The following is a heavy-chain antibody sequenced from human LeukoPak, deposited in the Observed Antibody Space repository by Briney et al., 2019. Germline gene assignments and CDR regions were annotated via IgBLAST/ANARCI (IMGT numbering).Heavy chain of an antibody. Sequence: SETLSLTCTVSGGFISRFYWSWIRQPAGKGLEWVGRIYPSGSTNYNPSLKSRVTMSVDTSKNQFALNLSSVTAQDTVVFCCARVGGYKYDTTAYYYFDYWGQGTLVTVSS. V-gene: IGHV4-4*07. CDR2: IYPSGST. D-gene: IGHD3-22*01. CDR3: ARVGGYKYDTTAYYYFDY. CDR1: GGFISRFY. J-gene: IGHJ4*02.